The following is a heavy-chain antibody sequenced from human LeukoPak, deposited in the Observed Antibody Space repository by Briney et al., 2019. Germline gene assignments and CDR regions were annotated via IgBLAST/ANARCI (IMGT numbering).Heavy chain of an antibody. D-gene: IGHD2-2*01. V-gene: IGHV1-18*04. J-gene: IGHJ3*02. CDR3: ARKYCSSTSCYGGNAFDI. CDR2: ISAYNGNT. CDR1: GYTFTSYG. Sequence: ASVKASCKASGYTFTSYGISWVRQAPGQGLEWMGWISAYNGNTNYAQKLQGRVTMTTDTSTSTAYMGLRSLRSDDTAVYYCARKYCSSTSCYGGNAFDIWGQETMVTVSS.